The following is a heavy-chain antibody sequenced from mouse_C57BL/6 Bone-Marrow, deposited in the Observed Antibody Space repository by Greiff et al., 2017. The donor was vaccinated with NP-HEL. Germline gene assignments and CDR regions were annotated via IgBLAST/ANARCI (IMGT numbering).Heavy chain of an antibody. CDR2: IDPNSGGT. V-gene: IGHV1-72*01. CDR3: ASITTVVAWNAMDY. Sequence: VQLQQPGAELVKPGASVKLSCKASGYTFTSYWMHWVEQRPGRGLEWIGRIDPNSGGTKYNEKFKSKATLTVDKPSSTAYMQLSSLTSEDSAVYYCASITTVVAWNAMDYWGQGTSVTVSS. J-gene: IGHJ4*01. CDR1: GYTFTSYW. D-gene: IGHD1-1*01.